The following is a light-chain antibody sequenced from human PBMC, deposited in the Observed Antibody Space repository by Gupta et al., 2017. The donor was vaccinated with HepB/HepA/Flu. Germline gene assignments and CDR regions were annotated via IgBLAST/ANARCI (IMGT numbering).Light chain of an antibody. J-gene: IGLJ2*01. CDR1: SSDVGGYNY. V-gene: IGLV2-8*01. Sequence: QSALTQPPSASGSPGQSVTISCTGTSSDVGGYNYVSWYQQHPGKALILMTYEVSKRPSGVPDRFSGSKSGNTASLTVSELQAEDDADYYCSSNAGSNKLVFGGGTKLTVL. CDR2: EVS. CDR3: SSNAGSNKLV.